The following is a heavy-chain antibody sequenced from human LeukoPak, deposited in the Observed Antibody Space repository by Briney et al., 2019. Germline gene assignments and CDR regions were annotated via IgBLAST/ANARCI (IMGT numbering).Heavy chain of an antibody. CDR1: GYTFTSYD. Sequence: ASVKVSCKASGYTFTSYDINWVRQATGQGLEWMGWMNPNSGNTGYAQKFQGRVTMTRNTSISTAYMELSSLRSEDTAVYYCARDGVSGSSSPNYYYYMDVWGKGTTVTVSS. CDR2: MNPNSGNT. CDR3: ARDGVSGSSSPNYYYYMDV. D-gene: IGHD6-6*01. J-gene: IGHJ6*03. V-gene: IGHV1-8*01.